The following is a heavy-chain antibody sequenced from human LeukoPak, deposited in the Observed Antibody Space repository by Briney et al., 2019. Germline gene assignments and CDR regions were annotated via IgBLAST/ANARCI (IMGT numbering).Heavy chain of an antibody. CDR3: ATTVGSYFDY. D-gene: IGHD3-16*01. CDR1: CGSISSGGYY. CDR2: IYYSGST. J-gene: IGHJ4*02. Sequence: PSQTLSLTCTVSCGSISSGGYYWSWIRQHPGKGLEWIGYIYYSGSTYYNPSLESRVTMSVDTSENQFSLKLSSVTAADTAVYYCATTVGSYFDYWSQGTLVTVSS. V-gene: IGHV4-31*03.